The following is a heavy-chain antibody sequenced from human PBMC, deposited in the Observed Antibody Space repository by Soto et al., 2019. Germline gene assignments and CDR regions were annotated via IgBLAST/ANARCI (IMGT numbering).Heavy chain of an antibody. Sequence: QVQLVESGGGVVQPGRSLRLSCAASGFTFSSYGMHWVRQAPGKGLEWVAVIWYDGSNKYYADSVKGRFTISRDNSKNTLYLQMNSLRADDTAVYYCARDPYYDILTGYSPYYFDYWGQGTLVTVSS. CDR3: ARDPYYDILTGYSPYYFDY. CDR1: GFTFSSYG. V-gene: IGHV3-33*01. CDR2: IWYDGSNK. D-gene: IGHD3-9*01. J-gene: IGHJ4*02.